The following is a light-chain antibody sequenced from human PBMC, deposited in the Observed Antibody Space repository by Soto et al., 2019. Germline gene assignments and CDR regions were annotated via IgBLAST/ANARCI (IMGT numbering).Light chain of an antibody. CDR1: QDITRN. V-gene: IGKV1-33*01. CDR3: QQYDILPFT. CDR2: DAS. J-gene: IGKJ5*01. Sequence: DVQMTQSPSSLSASVGDRVTITCQASQDITRNLNWYQQKAGKAPKLLIYDASDLEPGVPSRFSGGGSGTDFTFTITCLEPEDIATYYCQQYDILPFTFGQGTRLEIK.